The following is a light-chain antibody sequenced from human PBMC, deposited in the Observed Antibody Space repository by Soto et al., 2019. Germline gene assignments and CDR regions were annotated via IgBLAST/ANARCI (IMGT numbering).Light chain of an antibody. J-gene: IGKJ5*01. V-gene: IGKV1D-12*01. CDR2: AAS. Sequence: GDIGSITCRASRDLSGWLAWYQQKPGKAPKLLISAASSLQSGVPSRFSGSGSGTDFTLTIRSLQNEDFATYYCQQPISFPITFGQGTRLEIK. CDR1: RDLSGW. CDR3: QQPISFPIT.